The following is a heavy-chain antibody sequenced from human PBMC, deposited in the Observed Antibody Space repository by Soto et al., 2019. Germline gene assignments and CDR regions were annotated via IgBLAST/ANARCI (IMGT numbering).Heavy chain of an antibody. CDR3: AKDFKVSGGHYGTLNYYYGMDV. D-gene: IGHD3-10*01. CDR1: GFTFSTYG. J-gene: IGHJ6*02. Sequence: GGSLRLSCAASGFTFSTYGMQWVRQAPGKGLEWVAVISYDGYLKYYVDAVKGRFTVARDNSKNTLFLEMNSLRVEDTAVYFCAKDFKVSGGHYGTLNYYYGMDVWGQGTTVTVSS. V-gene: IGHV3-30*18. CDR2: ISYDGYLK.